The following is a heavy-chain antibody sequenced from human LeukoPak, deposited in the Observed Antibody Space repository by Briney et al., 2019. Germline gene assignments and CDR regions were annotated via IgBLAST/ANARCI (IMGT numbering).Heavy chain of an antibody. CDR2: ISGSGGST. Sequence: GGSLRLSCAASGFTFSSYAMSWVRQAPGKGLEWASAISGSGGSTYYADSVKGRFTISRDNSKNTLYLQMNSLRAEDTAVYYCAKEVWELLEPNYFDYWGQGTLVTVSS. D-gene: IGHD1-26*01. CDR3: AKEVWELLEPNYFDY. CDR1: GFTFSSYA. J-gene: IGHJ4*02. V-gene: IGHV3-23*01.